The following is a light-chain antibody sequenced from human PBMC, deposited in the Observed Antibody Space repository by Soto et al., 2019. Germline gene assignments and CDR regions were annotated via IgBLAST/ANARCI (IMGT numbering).Light chain of an antibody. Sequence: QLVLTQSPSASASLGASVKLTCTLSSGHSSYAIAWHQQQPEKGPRYLMKLSSDGSHSKGDGIPDRFSCSSSGAERYLTISSLQSEDEADYYCQTWDTGARVVFGGGTKVTVL. CDR1: SGHSSYA. CDR2: LSSDGSH. V-gene: IGLV4-69*01. J-gene: IGLJ2*01. CDR3: QTWDTGARVV.